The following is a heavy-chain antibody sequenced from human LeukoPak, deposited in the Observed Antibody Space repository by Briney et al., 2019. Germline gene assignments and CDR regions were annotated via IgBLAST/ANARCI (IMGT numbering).Heavy chain of an antibody. CDR3: ARDTYCSSTSCSRGWFDP. D-gene: IGHD2-2*01. CDR1: GYTFTSYG. CDR2: ISAYNGNT. V-gene: IGHV1-18*04. Sequence: GASVKVPCKASGYTFTSYGISWVRQAPGQGLEWMGWISAYNGNTNYAQKLQGRVTMTTDTSTSTAYMELRSLRSDDTAVYYCARDTYCSSTSCSRGWFDPWGQGTLVTVPS. J-gene: IGHJ5*02.